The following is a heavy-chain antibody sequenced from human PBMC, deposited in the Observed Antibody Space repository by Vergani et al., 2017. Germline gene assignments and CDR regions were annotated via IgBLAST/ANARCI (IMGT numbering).Heavy chain of an antibody. V-gene: IGHV3-74*01. Sequence: EVQLVESGGGLVQPGGSLRLSCAASGFTFSSYWMHWVRQAPGKGLLWVSRINSDGSSTSYAASVKGRFTISRDNANNTLYLQMNSLRAEDTAVYYCARYQLLYGAFDIWGQGTMVTVSS. CDR1: GFTFSSYW. J-gene: IGHJ3*02. D-gene: IGHD2-2*02. CDR2: INSDGSST. CDR3: ARYQLLYGAFDI.